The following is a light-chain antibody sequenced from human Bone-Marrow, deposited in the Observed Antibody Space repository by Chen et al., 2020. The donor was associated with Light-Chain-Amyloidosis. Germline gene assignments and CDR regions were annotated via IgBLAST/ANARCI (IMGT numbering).Light chain of an antibody. Sequence: SYVLTQPSSVSVAPGQTATIACGGNNIGSTSVHWYQQTPGQAPLLVVYDDSDRPSGIPGRWSGTHSGNTATLTSSGVEAGDEADDYCQVGDRSSDRPVFGGGTKLTVL. CDR1: NIGSTS. CDR3: QVGDRSSDRPV. J-gene: IGLJ3*02. V-gene: IGLV3-21*02. CDR2: DDS.